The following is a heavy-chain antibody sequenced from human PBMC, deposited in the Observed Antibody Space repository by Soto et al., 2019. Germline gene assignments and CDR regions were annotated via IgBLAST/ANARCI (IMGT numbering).Heavy chain of an antibody. CDR1: GGSISSYY. CDR2: IYYSGST. J-gene: IGHJ4*02. D-gene: IGHD6-13*01. Sequence: QVQLQESGPGLVKPSETLSLTCTVSGGSISSYYWSWIRQPPGKGLEWIGYIYYSGSTNYNPSLKSRVTISVDTSKNQFSLKLSSVTAADTAVYYCARQGYTSSWYELDYWGQGTLVTVSS. V-gene: IGHV4-59*08. CDR3: ARQGYTSSWYELDY.